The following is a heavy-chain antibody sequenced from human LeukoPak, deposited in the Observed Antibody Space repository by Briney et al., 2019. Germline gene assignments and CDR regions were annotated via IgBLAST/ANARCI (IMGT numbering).Heavy chain of an antibody. CDR2: IRYDGNKK. D-gene: IGHD2-21*01. Sequence: GGSLRLSCAASGFTFNSYGMHWVRQAPGKGLEWVAFIRYDGNKKYYADSVKGRFTISRDNSKNTLYLQMNSLRAEDTAVYYCARDSPNEAILWWSIDYWGQGTLVTVSS. CDR1: GFTFNSYG. J-gene: IGHJ4*02. CDR3: ARDSPNEAILWWSIDY. V-gene: IGHV3-30*02.